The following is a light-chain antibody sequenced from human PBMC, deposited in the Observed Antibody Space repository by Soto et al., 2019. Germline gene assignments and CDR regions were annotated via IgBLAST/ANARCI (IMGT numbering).Light chain of an antibody. CDR3: LQHNDYPLT. CDR1: QGIGID. Sequence: DIQMTQSPSSLAASVGDRVTITCRASQGIGIDLACYQQKPGQAPKRLIDAASSLQSGVPSRFSGGGSGTEFTLTISSLQPDAFATYYCLQHNDYPLTFGGGTKLASK. CDR2: AAS. J-gene: IGKJ4*01. V-gene: IGKV1-17*01.